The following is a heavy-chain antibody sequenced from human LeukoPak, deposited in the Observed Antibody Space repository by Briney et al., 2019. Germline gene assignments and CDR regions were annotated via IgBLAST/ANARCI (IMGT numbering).Heavy chain of an antibody. V-gene: IGHV3-7*01. CDR3: ARDGTAAGLYFDL. CDR2: IRQDGSEK. D-gene: IGHD6-13*01. Sequence: PGGSLRLSCEVSGFTFTDYWMNWVRQAPGKGPEWVASIRQDGSEKTYVDSVKGRFTISRDNTKNSLSLQLNGLRAEDTAVYYCARDGTAAGLYFDLWGLRTLVTVSS. CDR1: GFTFTDYW. J-gene: IGHJ4*01.